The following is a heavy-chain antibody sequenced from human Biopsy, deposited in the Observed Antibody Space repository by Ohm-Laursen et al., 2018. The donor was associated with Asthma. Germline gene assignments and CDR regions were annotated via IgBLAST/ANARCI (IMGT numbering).Heavy chain of an antibody. V-gene: IGHV1-69*13. J-gene: IGHJ6*02. CDR3: ARRYSGSDRIVYYYSGLEV. Sequence: SVTVSCKASGDSFSNYAISWVRQAPGQGLEWMGGLIPVLGTPDHAQMFEGRVTITADESTSTAYMELSSLSSEDTAVYYCARRYSGSDRIVYYYSGLEVWGQGTTVTVSS. CDR2: LIPVLGTP. CDR1: GDSFSNYA. D-gene: IGHD5-12*01.